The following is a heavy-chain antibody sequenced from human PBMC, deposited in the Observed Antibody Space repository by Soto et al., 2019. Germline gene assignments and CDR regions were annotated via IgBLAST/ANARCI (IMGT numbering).Heavy chain of an antibody. V-gene: IGHV1-69*01. CDR3: ARSQGSSTSLEIYYYYYYGRDV. CDR2: IIPISGTA. J-gene: IGHJ6*02. D-gene: IGHD2-2*01. CDR1: GGTFSSYA. Sequence: QVQLVQSGAEVKKPASSVKVSCKAYGGTFSSYAISWVRQAPGQGLEWMGGIIPISGTANYAQKFQGRVTITADESTSTAYMELSSLRSEDTAVYYCARSQGSSTSLEIYYYYYYGRDVWGQGTTVTVSS.